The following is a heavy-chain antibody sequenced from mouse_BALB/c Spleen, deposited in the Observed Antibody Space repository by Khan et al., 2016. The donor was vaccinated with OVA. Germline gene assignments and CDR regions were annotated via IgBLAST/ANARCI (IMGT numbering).Heavy chain of an antibody. CDR2: INPSSGYT. Sequence: QVQLQQSGAELARPGASVKMSCKASGYTFTSYTMHWVKPRPGQGLEWIGYINPSSGYTKYNQKFKDKATLTADKSSSPAYMQLSSLTSEDSAVYYCGRTHERWGQGTTLTVSA. CDR1: GYTFTSYT. V-gene: IGHV1-4*01. CDR3: GRTHER. J-gene: IGHJ2*01.